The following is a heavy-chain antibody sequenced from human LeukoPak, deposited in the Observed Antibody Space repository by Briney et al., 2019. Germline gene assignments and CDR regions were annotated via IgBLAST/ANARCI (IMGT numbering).Heavy chain of an antibody. D-gene: IGHD6-19*01. Sequence: GGSLRLSCAASGFAFSSFAMGWVRQSPGKGLEWLSTVNGGGNTTFYADSVKGRFTISRDNSKNTLYLHMDSLRPDDTAIYFCTKELHVAVAVADYYYFYMDVWGRGTAVTVSS. CDR2: VNGGGNTT. CDR1: GFAFSSFA. V-gene: IGHV3-23*01. CDR3: TKELHVAVAVADYYYFYMDV. J-gene: IGHJ6*03.